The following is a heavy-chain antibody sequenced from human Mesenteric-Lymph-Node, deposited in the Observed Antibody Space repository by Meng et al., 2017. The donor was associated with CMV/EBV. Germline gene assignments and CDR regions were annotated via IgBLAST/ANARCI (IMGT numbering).Heavy chain of an antibody. D-gene: IGHD1-26*01. CDR3: ARGSGSYKFGYYFDS. V-gene: IGHV3-21*01. CDR2: ISGGGTHI. CDR1: GFPFTSSG. J-gene: IGHJ4*02. Sequence: SGFPFTSSGMNWIRQAPGKGLEWVSSISGGGTHIYYADSLLGRFTISRDNAKNSLYLQMNSLRAEDTAVYYCARGSGSYKFGYYFDSWGQGALVTVSS.